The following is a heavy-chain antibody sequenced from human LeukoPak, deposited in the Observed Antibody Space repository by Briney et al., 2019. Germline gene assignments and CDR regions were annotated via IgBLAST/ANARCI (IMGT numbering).Heavy chain of an antibody. CDR2: INHSGST. CDR3: ARAYYDFWSGYSN. D-gene: IGHD3-3*01. V-gene: IGHV4-39*07. J-gene: IGHJ4*02. Sequence: PSETLSLTCTVSGGSISSGDYYWSWIRQPPGKELEWIGEINHSGSTNYNPSLKSRVTISVDTSKNQFSLKLSSVTAADTAVYYCARAYYDFWSGYSNWGQGTLVTVSS. CDR1: GGSISSGDYY.